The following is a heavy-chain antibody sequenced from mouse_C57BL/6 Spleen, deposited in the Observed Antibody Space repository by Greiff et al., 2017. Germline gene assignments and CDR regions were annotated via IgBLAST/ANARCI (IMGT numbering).Heavy chain of an antibody. J-gene: IGHJ2*01. CDR2: IYPGDGDT. V-gene: IGHV1-82*01. Sequence: VQLQQSGPELVKPGASVKISCKASGYAFRSSWMNWVKQRPGKGLEWIGRIYPGDGDTNYNGKFKGKATLTADKSSSTAYMQLSSLTSEDSAVXFGARLGITTVVATTDYWGQGTTLTVSS. CDR1: GYAFRSSW. D-gene: IGHD1-1*01. CDR3: ARLGITTVVATTDY.